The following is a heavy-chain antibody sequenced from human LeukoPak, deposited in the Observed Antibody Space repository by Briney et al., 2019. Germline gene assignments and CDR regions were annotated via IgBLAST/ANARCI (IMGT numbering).Heavy chain of an antibody. V-gene: IGHV3-7*01. Sequence: GGSLRLSCVASGFSLSNYWMSWVRQAPGKGLEWVANINDDGSEKYYVGSVKGRFAISRHNAKNTLYLQMDNLRVEDTAVYYCARLTPGQQWIYYWGQGALVTVSS. CDR3: ARLTPGQQWIYY. CDR2: INDDGSEK. CDR1: GFSLSNYW. D-gene: IGHD6-19*01. J-gene: IGHJ4*02.